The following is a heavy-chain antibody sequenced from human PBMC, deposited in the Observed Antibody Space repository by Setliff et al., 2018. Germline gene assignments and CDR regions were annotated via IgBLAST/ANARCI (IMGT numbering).Heavy chain of an antibody. D-gene: IGHD3-16*01. CDR2: ISSSSGYI. J-gene: IGHJ6*02. CDR3: AGRLGASTRYYYYGLDV. CDR1: GFTISSYT. V-gene: IGHV3-21*01. Sequence: PGGSLRLSCAASGFTISSYTMSWVRQAPGKGLEWVSSISSSSGYIYHAASVRGRFTISRDNTKNSLYLQMGSLRVEDTAVYYCAGRLGASTRYYYYGLDVWGQGTTVTVSS.